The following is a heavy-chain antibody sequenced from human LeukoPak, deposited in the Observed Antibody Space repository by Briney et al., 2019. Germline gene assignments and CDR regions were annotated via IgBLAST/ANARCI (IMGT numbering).Heavy chain of an antibody. V-gene: IGHV4-30-2*01. CDR1: GGSISSGGYS. D-gene: IGHD1-26*01. J-gene: IGHJ4*02. CDR3: ITDVGRIVGATTRYLFDY. Sequence: SETLSLTCAVSGGSISSGGYSWSWIRQPPGKGLEWIGYIYHTGSTYYNPSLKSRVTISVDRSKNQFSLKLRSETAADTAVYYCITDVGRIVGATTRYLFDYWGQGTLVTVSS. CDR2: IYHTGST.